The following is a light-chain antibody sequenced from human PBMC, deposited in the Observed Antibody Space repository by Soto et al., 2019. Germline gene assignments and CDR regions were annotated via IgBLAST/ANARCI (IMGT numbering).Light chain of an antibody. Sequence: DIQMTQSPSSLSASVGDRVTITCRASQSISIYLNWYQQKPGKAPKLLIYAASSLQSGVPSRFSGSGSGTDFTLTISSLQPEDFVTYYCQQSYSSPPWTFGQGTELEIK. CDR3: QQSYSSPPWT. CDR2: AAS. J-gene: IGKJ2*02. CDR1: QSISIY. V-gene: IGKV1-39*01.